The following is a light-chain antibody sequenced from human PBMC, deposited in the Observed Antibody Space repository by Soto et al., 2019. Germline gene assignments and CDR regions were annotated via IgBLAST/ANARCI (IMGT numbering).Light chain of an antibody. CDR1: HDVRSW. J-gene: IGKJ1*01. Sequence: DIQMTQSPSSVSASVGDRVTISCRASHDVRSWLAWYQQKPGKAPNLLIYGASTLQSGVPSRFGGSGSGNDFTLTISSLQTEDLATYYCQQANGDPWTFGQGTKVEIK. CDR2: GAS. CDR3: QQANGDPWT. V-gene: IGKV1-12*02.